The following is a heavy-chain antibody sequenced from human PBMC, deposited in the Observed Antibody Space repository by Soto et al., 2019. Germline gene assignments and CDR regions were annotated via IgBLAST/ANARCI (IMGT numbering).Heavy chain of an antibody. D-gene: IGHD7-27*01. CDR3: VRVRLGWGSWYYYYGMDV. V-gene: IGHV3-48*03. CDR1: GFTFSSYE. J-gene: IGHJ6*02. CDR2: ISSSGSTI. Sequence: EVQLVESGGGLVQPGGSLRLSCAASGFTFSSYEMNWVRQAPGKGLEWVSYISSSGSTIYYADYVKGRFTISRDNAKNSLYLQRNSLRAEDTAVYYCVRVRLGWGSWYYYYGMDVWGQGTTVTVSS.